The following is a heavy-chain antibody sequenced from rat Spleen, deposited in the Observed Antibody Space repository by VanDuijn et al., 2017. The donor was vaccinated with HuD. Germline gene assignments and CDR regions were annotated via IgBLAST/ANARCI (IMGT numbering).Heavy chain of an antibody. D-gene: IGHD1-11*01. CDR2: ISYEGSST. CDR3: ARHPLREGILMDA. J-gene: IGHJ4*01. V-gene: IGHV5-58*01. CDR1: GFTFSSYW. Sequence: EVQLVESGGGLVQPGRSLKLSCVASGFTFSSYWMYWIRQAPGKGLEWISSISYEGSSTYYGDSVKGRFTISRDNAKSTLYLQMNSLRSEDTATYYCARHPLREGILMDAWGQGASVTVSS.